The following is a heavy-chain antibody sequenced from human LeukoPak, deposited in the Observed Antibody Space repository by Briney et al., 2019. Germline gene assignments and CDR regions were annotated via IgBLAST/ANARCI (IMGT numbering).Heavy chain of an antibody. J-gene: IGHJ4*02. V-gene: IGHV3-30-3*01. D-gene: IGHD3-22*01. CDR1: GSTFSSYA. CDR2: ISYDGSNK. Sequence: AGGSLRLSCAASGSTFSSYAMHWVRQAPGKGLEWVAVISYDGSNKYYADSVKGRFTISRDNSKNTLYLQMNSLRAEDTAVYYCARDLDSSGYYVDYWGQGTLVTVSS. CDR3: ARDLDSSGYYVDY.